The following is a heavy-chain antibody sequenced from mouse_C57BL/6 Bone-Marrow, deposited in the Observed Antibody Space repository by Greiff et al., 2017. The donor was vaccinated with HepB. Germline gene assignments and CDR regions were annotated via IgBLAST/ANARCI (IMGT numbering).Heavy chain of an antibody. D-gene: IGHD1-1*01. J-gene: IGHJ4*01. Sequence: VQLVESGAELARPGASVKLSCKASGYTFTSYGISWVKQRTGQGLEWIGEIYPRSGNTYYNEKFKGKATLTADKSSSTAYMELRSLTSEDSAVYFCARLGFISMDYWGQGTSVTVSS. CDR3: ARLGFISMDY. CDR2: IYPRSGNT. V-gene: IGHV1-81*01. CDR1: GYTFTSYG.